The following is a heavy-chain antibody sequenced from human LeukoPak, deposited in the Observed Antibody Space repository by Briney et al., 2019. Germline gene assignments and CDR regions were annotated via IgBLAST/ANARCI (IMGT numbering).Heavy chain of an antibody. CDR3: ARDPSYSSSSPYFDY. CDR1: GFTFDDYA. Sequence: GRSLSLSCAASGFTFDDYAMHWVRQVPGQGLEWVSGISWNSGNIEYADSVKGRFTISRDNAKKSLFLQMNSLRAEDTALYYCARDPSYSSSSPYFDYWGQGVLVTVSS. J-gene: IGHJ4*02. D-gene: IGHD6-6*01. CDR2: ISWNSGNI. V-gene: IGHV3-9*01.